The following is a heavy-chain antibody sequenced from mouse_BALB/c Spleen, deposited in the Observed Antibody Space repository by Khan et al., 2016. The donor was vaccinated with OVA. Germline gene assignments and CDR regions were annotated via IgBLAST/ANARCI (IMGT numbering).Heavy chain of an antibody. D-gene: IGHD2-14*01. Sequence: EVKLLESGPDLVKPGASVKISCKASGYSFTLYYMSWVKQSHGQSLEWIGRVNPNTDNINYNQEFKGKAILTVDKSSNTAYMELRSLTSEDSAVLVCARGYDFFASGGQGNLVTVSA. CDR1: GYSFTLYY. V-gene: IGHV1-26*01. J-gene: IGHJ3*01. CDR3: ARGYDFFAS. CDR2: VNPNTDNI.